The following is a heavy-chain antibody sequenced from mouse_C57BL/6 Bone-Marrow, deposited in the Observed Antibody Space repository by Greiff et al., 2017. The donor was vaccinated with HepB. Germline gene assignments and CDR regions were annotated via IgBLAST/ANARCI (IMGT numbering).Heavy chain of an antibody. D-gene: IGHD2-4*01. Sequence: EVKLEESGPGLVKPSQSLSLTCSVTGYSITSGYYWNWVRQFPGNKLEWMGYISYDGSNNYNPSLKNRISITRDTSKNQFFLKLSSVTTEDTATYCCARGENYDYDDYWGQGTLVTVSA. V-gene: IGHV3-6*01. CDR3: ARGENYDYDDY. CDR2: ISYDGSN. CDR1: GYSITSGYY. J-gene: IGHJ3*01.